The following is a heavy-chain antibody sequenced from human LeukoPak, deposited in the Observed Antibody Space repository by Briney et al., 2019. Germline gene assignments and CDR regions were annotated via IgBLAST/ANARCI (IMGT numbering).Heavy chain of an antibody. J-gene: IGHJ4*02. CDR1: GGTFSSYA. D-gene: IGHD3-22*01. Sequence: ASVKVSCKASGGTFSSYAISWVRQAPGQGLEWMGIINPSGGSTSYAQKFQGRVTMTRDMSTSTVYMELSSLRSEDTAVYYCAREGYYYDSSGYYLDYWGQGTLVTVSS. V-gene: IGHV1-46*01. CDR3: AREGYYYDSSGYYLDY. CDR2: INPSGGST.